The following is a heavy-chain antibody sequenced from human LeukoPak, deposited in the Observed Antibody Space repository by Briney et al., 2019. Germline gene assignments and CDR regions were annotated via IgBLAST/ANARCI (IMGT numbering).Heavy chain of an antibody. Sequence: GASGKVSCKASGYTVTSYGISWVRQAPGQGVEGRGWITAYTANPNYAQKLQGRVTTTTDTSTSTAYMELRSLRSDATPVYHCARAVLGSSSAAAFDYWGQRTLVTVSS. CDR1: GYTVTSYG. V-gene: IGHV1-18*01. CDR2: ITAYTANP. D-gene: IGHD6-13*01. J-gene: IGHJ4*02. CDR3: ARAVLGSSSAAAFDY.